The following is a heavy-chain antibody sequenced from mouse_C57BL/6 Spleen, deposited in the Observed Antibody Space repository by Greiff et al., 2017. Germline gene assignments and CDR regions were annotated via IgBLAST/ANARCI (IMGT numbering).Heavy chain of an antibody. CDR3: ARRDSSGPMDD. CDR2: IYPGSGST. D-gene: IGHD3-2*02. V-gene: IGHV1-55*01. J-gene: IGHJ4*01. CDR1: GYTFTSSW. Sequence: VQLQQPGAELVKPGASVKMSCKASGYTFTSSWLTWVKQRPGQGLVWIGDIYPGSGSTNYNEKFKSKATLTVEPSSSTAYMQLSSLTSEDSAVYYCARRDSSGPMDDWGQGTSVTVSS.